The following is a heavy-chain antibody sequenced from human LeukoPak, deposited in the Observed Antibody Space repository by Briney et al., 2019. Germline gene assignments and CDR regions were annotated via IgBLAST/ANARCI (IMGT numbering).Heavy chain of an antibody. CDR1: GYTFTSYD. CDR3: ARAWYYGSGMPSNWFDP. CDR2: ISAYNGNT. D-gene: IGHD3-10*01. V-gene: IGHV1-18*01. J-gene: IGHJ5*02. Sequence: ASVKVSCKASGYTFTSYDINWVRQAPGQGLEWMGWISAYNGNTNYAQKLQGRVTMTTDTSTSTAYMELRSLRSDDTAVYYCARAWYYGSGMPSNWFDPWGQGTLVTVSS.